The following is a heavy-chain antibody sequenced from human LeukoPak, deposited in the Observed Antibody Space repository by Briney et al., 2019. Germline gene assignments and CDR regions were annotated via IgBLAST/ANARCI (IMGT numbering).Heavy chain of an antibody. CDR2: IYYSGST. J-gene: IGHJ4*02. V-gene: IGHV4-59*01. Sequence: PSETLSLTCTVSGGSISSYYWSWIRQPPGKGLEWIGNIYYSGSTNYNPSLKSRVTISVDTSKNQFSLKLSSVTAADTAVYYCARDKLRYSYGHGFDYWGQGTLVTVSS. CDR1: GGSISSYY. CDR3: ARDKLRYSYGHGFDY. D-gene: IGHD5-18*01.